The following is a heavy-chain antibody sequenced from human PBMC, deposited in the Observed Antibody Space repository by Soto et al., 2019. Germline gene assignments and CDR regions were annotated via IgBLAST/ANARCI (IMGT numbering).Heavy chain of an antibody. Sequence: ASVKVSCKASGYTFTSYAMHWVRQAPGQRLEWMGWINAGNGNTKYSQKFQGRVTITRDTSASTAYMELSSLRSEDTAVYYCAREQWLVLGPIGSGAFDIWGQGTMVTV. CDR1: GYTFTSYA. D-gene: IGHD6-19*01. V-gene: IGHV1-3*01. J-gene: IGHJ3*02. CDR2: INAGNGNT. CDR3: AREQWLVLGPIGSGAFDI.